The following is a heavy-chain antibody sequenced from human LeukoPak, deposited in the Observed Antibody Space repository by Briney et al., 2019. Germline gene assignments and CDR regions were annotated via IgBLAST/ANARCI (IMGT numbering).Heavy chain of an antibody. D-gene: IGHD3-16*02. CDR2: ISYDGSNK. J-gene: IGHJ6*03. Sequence: PGGSLRLSCAASGFTFSSYGMHWVRQAPGKGLEWVAVISYDGSNKYYADSVKGRFTISRDNTKNTLYLQMNSLRAEDTAVYYCASETSLSYYYYMDVWGKGTTVTVSS. V-gene: IGHV3-30*03. CDR1: GFTFSSYG. CDR3: ASETSLSYYYYMDV.